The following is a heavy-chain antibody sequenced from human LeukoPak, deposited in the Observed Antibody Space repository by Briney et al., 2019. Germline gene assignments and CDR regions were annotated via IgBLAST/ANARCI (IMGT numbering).Heavy chain of an antibody. J-gene: IGHJ3*02. CDR1: GGSISSYY. V-gene: IGHV4-59*01. CDR2: LSKSGNT. CDR3: ARARYVNSFYAFDI. Sequence: SETLALTCTVSGGSISSYYWSWIRLPPGKGLEWIGYLSKSGNTNYSPSLKSRVTIFGDTSKNQFFLKLSSVTAADTAVYYCARARYVNSFYAFDIWGQGTLVTVSS. D-gene: IGHD3-9*01.